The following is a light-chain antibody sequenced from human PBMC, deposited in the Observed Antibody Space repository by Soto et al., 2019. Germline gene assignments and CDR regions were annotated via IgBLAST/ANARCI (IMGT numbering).Light chain of an antibody. Sequence: DIQVTQSPSSLSASVGDRVTITCRTSQSIGNYLNWYQQKPGQAPNVLIYAASSLQSGVPSRFSGCGSGTAFTLTISSLQPEDFATYYCHQSYSTPRTFGQGTKVEI. CDR2: AAS. J-gene: IGKJ1*01. V-gene: IGKV1-39*01. CDR3: HQSYSTPRT. CDR1: QSIGNY.